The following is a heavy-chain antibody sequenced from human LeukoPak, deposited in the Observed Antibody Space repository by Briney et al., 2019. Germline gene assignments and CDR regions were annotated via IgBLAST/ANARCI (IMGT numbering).Heavy chain of an antibody. D-gene: IGHD2-2*01. CDR1: GGTFSSYA. CDR3: ARDRGGMGVVPAAFGY. V-gene: IGHV1-69*05. Sequence: ASVKVSCKASGGTFSSYAISWVRQAPGQGLEWMGGIIPIFGTANYAQKFQGRVTITTDESTSTAYMELSSLRSEDTAVYYCARDRGGMGVVPAAFGYWGQGTLVTVSS. CDR2: IIPIFGTA. J-gene: IGHJ4*02.